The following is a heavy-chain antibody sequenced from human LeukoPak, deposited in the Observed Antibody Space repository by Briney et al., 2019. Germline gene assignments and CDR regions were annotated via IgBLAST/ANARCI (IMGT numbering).Heavy chain of an antibody. CDR2: INPNSGGT. CDR1: GYTFTGYY. Sequence: ASVKVSCKASGYTFTGYYMHWVRQAPGQGLEWMGWINPNSGGTDYAQKFQGRVTMTRDTSISTAYMELSRLRSDDTAVYYCARDSGYSSDWYINRPHWFDYWGQGTLVTVSS. J-gene: IGHJ4*02. V-gene: IGHV1-2*02. D-gene: IGHD6-19*01. CDR3: ARDSGYSSDWYINRPHWFDY.